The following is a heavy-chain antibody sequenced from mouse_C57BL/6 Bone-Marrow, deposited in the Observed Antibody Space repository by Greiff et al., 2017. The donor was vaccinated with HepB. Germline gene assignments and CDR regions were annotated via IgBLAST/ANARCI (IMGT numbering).Heavy chain of an antibody. D-gene: IGHD1-1*01. CDR3: ARNNYGEAMDY. CDR2: IYPGDGDT. J-gene: IGHJ4*01. Sequence: QVQLKESGAELVKPGASVKISCKASGYAFSSYWMNWVKQRPGKGLEWIGQIYPGDGDTNYNGKFKGKATLTADKSSSTAYMQLSSLTSEDSAVYFCARNNYGEAMDYWGQGTSVTVSS. V-gene: IGHV1-80*01. CDR1: GYAFSSYW.